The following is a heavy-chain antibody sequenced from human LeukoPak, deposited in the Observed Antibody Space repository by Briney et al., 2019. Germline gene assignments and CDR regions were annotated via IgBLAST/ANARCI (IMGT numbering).Heavy chain of an antibody. V-gene: IGHV4-34*01. CDR2: INHSGST. D-gene: IGHD2-2*02. CDR3: ARFRSFPAAIDYYGMDV. J-gene: IGHJ6*02. Sequence: SETLSLTCAVYGGSFSGYYWSWIRQPPGKGLEWIGEINHSGSTNYNPSLKSRVTISVDTSKNQFSLKLSSVTAADTAVYYCARFRSFPAAIDYYGMDVWGQGTTVTVSS. CDR1: GGSFSGYY.